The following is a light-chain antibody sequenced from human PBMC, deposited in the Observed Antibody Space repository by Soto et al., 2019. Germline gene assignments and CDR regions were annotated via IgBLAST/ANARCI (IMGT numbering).Light chain of an antibody. CDR3: QVWDSSSEV. Sequence: SYELTQPPSVSMAPVKPARITCGGINIGSKSEHWYQQKPGQSPVLVIYYDSDRPSGIPERFSGSNSGNTATLTISRVEAGDEADYYCQVWDSSSEVFGGGTQLTVL. V-gene: IGLV3-21*04. CDR2: YDS. J-gene: IGLJ2*01. CDR1: NIGSKS.